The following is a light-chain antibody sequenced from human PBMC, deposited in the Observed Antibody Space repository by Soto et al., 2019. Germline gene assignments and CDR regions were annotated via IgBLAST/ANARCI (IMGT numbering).Light chain of an antibody. Sequence: EIVLTQSPGTLSLSPGERATPSCRASQSVSSNYLGWYQQKPGQAPTLLIYAASSRASGIPDRFSGSGSGTDFSLTISRLEPEDFAVYYCQQYGGSPPLSFGGGTKVDIK. J-gene: IGKJ4*01. V-gene: IGKV3-20*01. CDR1: QSVSSNY. CDR3: QQYGGSPPLS. CDR2: AAS.